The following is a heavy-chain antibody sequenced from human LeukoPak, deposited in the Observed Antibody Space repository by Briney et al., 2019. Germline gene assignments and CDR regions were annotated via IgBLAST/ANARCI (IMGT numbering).Heavy chain of an antibody. CDR3: AKDIQRLYYYDSTLGY. J-gene: IGHJ4*02. V-gene: IGHV3-9*01. CDR1: GFTFDDYA. Sequence: PGRSLRLSCAASGFTFDDYAMHRVRQAPGKGLEWVSGISWNSGSIGYADSVKGRFTISRDNAKNSLYLQMNSLRAEDTALYYCAKDIQRLYYYDSTLGYWGQGTLVTVSS. CDR2: ISWNSGSI. D-gene: IGHD3-22*01.